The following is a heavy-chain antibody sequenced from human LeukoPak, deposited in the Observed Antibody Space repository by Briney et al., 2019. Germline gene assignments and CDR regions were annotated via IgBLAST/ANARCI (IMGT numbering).Heavy chain of an antibody. CDR3: AKPAAGPNSPFDP. CDR1: GGSISSYY. D-gene: IGHD6-13*01. CDR2: TYYSGST. Sequence: PSETLSLTCTVSGGSISSYYWSWIRQPPGKGLEWIGYTYYSGSTNYNPSLKSRVTISLDTSKNQFSLKLSSVTAADTAVYYCAKPAAGPNSPFDPWGQGILVTVSS. V-gene: IGHV4-59*01. J-gene: IGHJ5*02.